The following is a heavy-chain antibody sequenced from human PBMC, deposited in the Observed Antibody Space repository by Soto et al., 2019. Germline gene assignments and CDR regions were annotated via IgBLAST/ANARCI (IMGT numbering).Heavy chain of an antibody. Sequence: EVQLLQSGGGLVQPGGSLRLSCAASGFTFSTYGMSWVRQAPGKGLEWVSSIGGSGGSTYYADSVKGRFTISRDNSKNTLFVQMSSLRAEETAVYYCAKREIAAAGSRFFDYWGQGSLVTVAS. V-gene: IGHV3-23*01. CDR2: IGGSGGST. D-gene: IGHD6-13*01. J-gene: IGHJ4*02. CDR1: GFTFSTYG. CDR3: AKREIAAAGSRFFDY.